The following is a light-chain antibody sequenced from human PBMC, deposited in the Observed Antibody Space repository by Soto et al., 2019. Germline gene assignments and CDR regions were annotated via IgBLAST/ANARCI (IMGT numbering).Light chain of an antibody. V-gene: IGKV3-15*01. J-gene: IGKJ1*01. CDR1: QSVNSN. CDR2: GAS. Sequence: EIVMTQSPAILSVSPGERATLSCRASQSVNSNLAWYQQKPGQAPRLLIYGASTRATGIPARFSGSGSGTGFTLTISSLQSEDFAVYYCQQYNNWPSWTFGQGTKVDIK. CDR3: QQYNNWPSWT.